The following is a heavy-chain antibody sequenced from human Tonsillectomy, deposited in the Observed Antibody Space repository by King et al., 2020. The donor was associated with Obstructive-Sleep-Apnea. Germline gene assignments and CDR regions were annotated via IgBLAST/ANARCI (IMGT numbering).Heavy chain of an antibody. J-gene: IGHJ4*02. CDR1: GFTFSNYG. Sequence: EQLVQSGGGVVQPGRSLRLSCAASGFTFSNYGMHWVRQAPGKGLEWVTFITYNGRNEYYSDSVKGRFTISRDNSKNTLYLQMNSLRVEDTAVYYCAKDIAGNWGWDYWGQGSLVTVSS. D-gene: IGHD7-27*01. CDR2: ITYNGRNE. V-gene: IGHV3-30*02. CDR3: AKDIAGNWGWDY.